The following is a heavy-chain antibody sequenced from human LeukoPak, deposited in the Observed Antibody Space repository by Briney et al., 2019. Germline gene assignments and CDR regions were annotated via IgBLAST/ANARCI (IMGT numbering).Heavy chain of an antibody. J-gene: IGHJ4*02. CDR1: GFTFDDYG. V-gene: IGHV3-20*04. CDR2: INWNGGST. CDR3: ARGYYYDSSGFGYWYYFDY. Sequence: PGGSLRLSCEASGFTFDDYGMSWVRQAPGKGLEWVSGINWNGGSTGYADSVKGRFTISRDNAKNSLYLQMNSLRAEDTALYYCARGYYYDSSGFGYWYYFDYWGQGTLVTVSS. D-gene: IGHD3-22*01.